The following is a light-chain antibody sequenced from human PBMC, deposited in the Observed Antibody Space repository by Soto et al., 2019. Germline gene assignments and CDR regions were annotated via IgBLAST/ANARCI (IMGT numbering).Light chain of an antibody. CDR2: GAS. J-gene: IGKJ1*01. CDR1: QSVRSN. Sequence: EIVMTQSPATLSVSPGERATLSCRASQSVRSNLAWYQQKPGRAPRLLMYGASNRVTGVPARFSGSGSGTDFTLTINSLEPEDFAVYYCQQRSNWPRTFGQGTKVDIK. CDR3: QQRSNWPRT. V-gene: IGKV3-11*01.